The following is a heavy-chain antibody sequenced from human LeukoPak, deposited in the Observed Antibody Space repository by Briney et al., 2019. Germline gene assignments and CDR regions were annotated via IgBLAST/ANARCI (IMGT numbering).Heavy chain of an antibody. CDR3: TADYVWGSYRYPSY. J-gene: IGHJ4*02. CDR1: GFTFSNAW. V-gene: IGHV3-15*01. D-gene: IGHD3-16*02. Sequence: GGSLRLSCAASGFTFSNAWMSWVRQAPGKGLEWVGRIKSKTDGGTTDYAAPVKGRFTISRDDSKTTLYLQMNSLKTEDTAVYYCTADYVWGSYRYPSYWGQGTLVTVSS. CDR2: IKSKTDGGTT.